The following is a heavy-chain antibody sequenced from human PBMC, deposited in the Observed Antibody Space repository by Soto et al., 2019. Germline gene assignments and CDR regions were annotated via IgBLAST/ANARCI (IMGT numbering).Heavy chain of an antibody. CDR1: GFTFSDYG. D-gene: IGHD6-19*01. V-gene: IGHV1-18*01. J-gene: IGHJ4*02. CDR3: VRDQQWLLPVPLNFDY. CDR2: ISAFNGET. Sequence: ASVKVSCKASGFTFSDYGFSWVRRAPGRGLEWMGWISAFNGETNYTQKSEGRVALTTDAATATAYMELTSLTVDDTAVYYCVRDQQWLLPVPLNFDYWGQGTVVTVSS.